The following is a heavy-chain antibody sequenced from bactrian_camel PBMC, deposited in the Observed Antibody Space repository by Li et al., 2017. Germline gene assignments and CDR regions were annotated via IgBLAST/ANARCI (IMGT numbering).Heavy chain of an antibody. CDR3: AARGPHCYTKLSVRDFTY. V-gene: IGHV3S1*01. Sequence: HVQLVESGGGSALAGGSVRLSCAASGYTYNRNCMAWFRQAPGKEREGVARIATGSGNTYYADSVKGRFAISQDNAKNTVYLQMNSLKPEDTAMYYCAARGPHCYTKLSVRDFTYWGQG. CDR1: GYTYNRNC. D-gene: IGHD2*01. CDR2: IATGSGNT. J-gene: IGHJ6*01.